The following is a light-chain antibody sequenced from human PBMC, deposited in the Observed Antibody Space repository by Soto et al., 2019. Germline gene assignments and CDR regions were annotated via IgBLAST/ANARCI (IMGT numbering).Light chain of an antibody. CDR3: QHRTNWPIT. V-gene: IGKV3-15*01. CDR2: AAS. CDR1: QSVRSN. Sequence: EIVMTQSPATLSVSPGERATLSCRASQSVRSNLAWYHQRPGQAPRLLIYAASARATGIPARFSGSGSGTEFTLTITSLEPEDFAVYYCQHRTNWPITFGQGTRLEIK. J-gene: IGKJ5*01.